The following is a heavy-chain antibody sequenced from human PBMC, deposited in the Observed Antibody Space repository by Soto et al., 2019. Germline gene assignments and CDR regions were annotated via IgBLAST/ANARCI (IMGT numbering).Heavy chain of an antibody. Sequence: QVQLVQSGAEVKKPGASVKVSCKASGYTFTSYYMHWVRQAPGQGLEWMGIINPSGGSTSYAQKFQGRVTMTRDTSTSTVYMELSSLRSEDTAVYYCARGGYDFWSGYSLGGVVIMIDYWGQGTLVTVSS. V-gene: IGHV1-46*01. D-gene: IGHD3-3*01. CDR2: INPSGGST. CDR3: ARGGYDFWSGYSLGGVVIMIDY. CDR1: GYTFTSYY. J-gene: IGHJ4*02.